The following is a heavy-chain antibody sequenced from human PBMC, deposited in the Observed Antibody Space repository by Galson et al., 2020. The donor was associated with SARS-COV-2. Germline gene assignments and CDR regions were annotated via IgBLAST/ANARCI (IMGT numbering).Heavy chain of an antibody. D-gene: IGHD2-2*02. CDR2: INPNSGGT. V-gene: IGHV1-2*04. CDR3: ARGLSYRHLCYYYYYMDF. J-gene: IGHJ6*03. CDR1: GYTFTEYY. Sequence: SVKVTCKASGYTFTEYYLHWLRQAPGQGLAWMGWINPNSGGTNYAQKFQGWVTMTSDTSISTAYMELSRLRSDDTAVYYCARGLSYRHLCYYYYYMDFWGKGTTVTVSS.